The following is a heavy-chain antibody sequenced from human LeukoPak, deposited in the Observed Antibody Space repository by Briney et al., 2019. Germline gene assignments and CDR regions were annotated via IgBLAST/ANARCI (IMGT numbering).Heavy chain of an antibody. CDR3: ASRWVLTGEPY. J-gene: IGHJ4*02. CDR1: GDSISRSIW. V-gene: IGHV4-4*02. D-gene: IGHD7-27*01. CDR2: ISLSGST. Sequence: PSGTLSPTCAVSGDSISRSIWWTWVRQPPGKGLEWIGEISLSGSTNYNPSLRSRVTMSLDKSNNQFSLKLTSVTAADTAVYYCASRWVLTGEPYWGQGTLVTVSS.